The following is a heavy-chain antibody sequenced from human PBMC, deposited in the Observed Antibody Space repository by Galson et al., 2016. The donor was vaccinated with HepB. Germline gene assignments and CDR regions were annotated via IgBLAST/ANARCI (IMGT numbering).Heavy chain of an antibody. CDR3: ARAAARPLRNGMDV. D-gene: IGHD4-17*01. J-gene: IGHJ6*02. CDR2: IASSAMAYT. Sequence: SLRLSCAASGFTFSFYTMNWVWQAPGKPLEWVATIASSAMAYTYYGGSVKGRFTISRDNDEDALYLHMDSLQADDTGVYYCARAAARPLRNGMDVWGQGTTVIVSS. CDR1: GFTFSFYT. V-gene: IGHV3-21*06.